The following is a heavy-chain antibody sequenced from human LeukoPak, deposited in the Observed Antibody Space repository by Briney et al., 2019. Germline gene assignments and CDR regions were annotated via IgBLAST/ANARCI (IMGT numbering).Heavy chain of an antibody. V-gene: IGHV3-74*01. D-gene: IGHD2-15*01. CDR3: ARSPGYCSGGSCIYFDY. J-gene: IGHJ4*02. CDR1: GFTFSSYW. CDR2: INSDGSST. Sequence: TGGSLRLSCAASGFTFSSYWMHWVRQAPGKGLVWVSRINSDGSSTSYADSVKGRFTISRDNAKNTLSLQMNSLRAEDTAVYYCARSPGYCSGGSCIYFDYWGQGTLVTVSS.